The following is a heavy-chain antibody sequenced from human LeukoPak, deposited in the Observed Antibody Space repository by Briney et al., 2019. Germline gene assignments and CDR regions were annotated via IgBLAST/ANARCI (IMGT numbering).Heavy chain of an antibody. J-gene: IGHJ5*02. V-gene: IGHV4-34*01. CDR3: ARGGLAAAGNNWFDP. CDR1: GGSLSGYY. D-gene: IGHD6-13*01. CDR2: INHSGST. Sequence: SETLSLTCAVYGGSLSGYYWSWIRQPPGKGLEWIGEINHSGSTNYNPSLKSRVTISVDTSKNQFSLKLSSVTAADTAVYYCARGGLAAAGNNWFDPWGQGTLVTVSS.